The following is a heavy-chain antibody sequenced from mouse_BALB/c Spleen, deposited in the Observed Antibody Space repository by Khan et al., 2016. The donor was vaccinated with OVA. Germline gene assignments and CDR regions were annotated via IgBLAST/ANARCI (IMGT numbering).Heavy chain of an antibody. CDR2: ISYSGRT. V-gene: IGHV3-2*02. CDR1: GYSITSDYA. CDR3: ARSVTITTVVATDFDY. D-gene: IGHD1-1*01. Sequence: EVQLQESGPGLVKPSQSLSLTCTVTGYSITSDYAWNWIRQFPGNKLEWMGYISYSGRTSYNPSLKRRISITRDPSKNQFFLQLNSVTTEDTATYYCARSVTITTVVATDFDYWGQGTTLTVSS. J-gene: IGHJ2*01.